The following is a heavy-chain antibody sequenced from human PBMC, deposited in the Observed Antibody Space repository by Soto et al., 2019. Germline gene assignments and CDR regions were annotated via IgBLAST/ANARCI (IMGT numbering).Heavy chain of an antibody. J-gene: IGHJ5*02. Sequence: ASVKVSCKASGYTFTTYYMHWVRQAPGQGLEWMGIINPSGGGTSYAQKFQGRVTMTRDTSTSTVYMELSSLRSEDTAVYYCARGAVPPAWFDPWGQGSLVTVSS. D-gene: IGHD6-19*01. V-gene: IGHV1-46*01. CDR2: INPSGGGT. CDR3: ARGAVPPAWFDP. CDR1: GYTFTTYY.